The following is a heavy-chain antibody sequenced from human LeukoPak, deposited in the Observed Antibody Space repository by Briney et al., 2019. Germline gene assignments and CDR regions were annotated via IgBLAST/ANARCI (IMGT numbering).Heavy chain of an antibody. CDR3: AKRGVVIRVILVGFHKQAYYFES. Sequence: QPGGSLRVSCAVSGITLSNYGMSWVRQAPGKGLEWVAGISDSGGTTNYADSVKGRFTVSRDNPKNTLYLQMNSLRAEDTAVYFCAKRGVVIRVILVGFHKQAYYFESWGQGVLVTVSS. V-gene: IGHV3-23*01. CDR2: ISDSGGTT. J-gene: IGHJ4*02. D-gene: IGHD3-22*01. CDR1: GITLSNYG.